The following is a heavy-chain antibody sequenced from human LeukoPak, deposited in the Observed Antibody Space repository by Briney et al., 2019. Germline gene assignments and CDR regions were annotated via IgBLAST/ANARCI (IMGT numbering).Heavy chain of an antibody. CDR3: ASSSITVATPDAFDI. Sequence: SETLSLTCTVSGGSISSYYRSWIRQPPGKGLEWIGYIYYSGSTNYNPSLESRVTISVDTSKNQFSLKLSSVTAADTAVYYCASSSITVATPDAFDIWGQGTMVTVSS. V-gene: IGHV4-59*01. D-gene: IGHD4-23*01. J-gene: IGHJ3*02. CDR1: GGSISSYY. CDR2: IYYSGST.